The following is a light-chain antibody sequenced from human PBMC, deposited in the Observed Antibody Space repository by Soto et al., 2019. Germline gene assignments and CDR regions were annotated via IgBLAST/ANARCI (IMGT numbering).Light chain of an antibody. V-gene: IGKV1-8*01. CDR2: AAS. J-gene: IGKJ1*01. CDR1: QGISSY. CDR3: QQYYSYRWT. Sequence: AIRMTQSPSSLSASTGDRVTITCRASQGISSYLAWYQQKPGKAPKLLIYAASTLQSGVPSRFSGSGSGTDFTLTISFLQAEDFATYYWQQYYSYRWTFGQGTKVEIK.